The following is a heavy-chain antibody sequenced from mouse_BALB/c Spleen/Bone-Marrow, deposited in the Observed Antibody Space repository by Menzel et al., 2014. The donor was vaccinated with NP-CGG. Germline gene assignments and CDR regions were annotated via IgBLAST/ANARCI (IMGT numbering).Heavy chain of an antibody. V-gene: IGHV14-3*02. J-gene: IGHJ2*01. CDR3: ARYRLGTYFDY. CDR2: IDPANGNT. Sequence: EVKLVESGAELVKPGASVKLSCTASGFNIKDTYMHWVKQRPEQGLEWIGRIDPANGNTKYDPKFQGKATITADTSSNTAYLQLSSLTSEDTPVYYCARYRLGTYFDYWGQGTTLTVSS. CDR1: GFNIKDTY. D-gene: IGHD1-2*01.